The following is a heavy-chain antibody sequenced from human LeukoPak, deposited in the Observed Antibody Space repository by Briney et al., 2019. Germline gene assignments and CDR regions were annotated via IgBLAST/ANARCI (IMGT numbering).Heavy chain of an antibody. Sequence: KPSETLSLTCAVYGGSFSGYYWSWIRQPPGKGLEWIGEINHSGSTNYNPSLKSRVTISVDTSKNQFSLKLSSVTAADTAVYYCARQSAMVRGVMPMFDPWGQGTLVTVSS. CDR2: INHSGST. D-gene: IGHD3-10*01. V-gene: IGHV4-34*01. CDR1: GGSFSGYY. CDR3: ARQSAMVRGVMPMFDP. J-gene: IGHJ5*02.